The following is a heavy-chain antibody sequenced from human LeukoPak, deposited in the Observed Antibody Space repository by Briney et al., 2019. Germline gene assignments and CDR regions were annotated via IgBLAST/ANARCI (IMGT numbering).Heavy chain of an antibody. Sequence: PGGSLRLSCAASGFTFSDYYMSWIRQPPGKGLEWIGEINHSGSTNYNPSLKSRVTISVDTSKNQFSLKLSSVTAADTAVYYCARVRGSGSYYNVLYYYYGMDVWGQGTTVTVSS. J-gene: IGHJ6*02. V-gene: IGHV4-34*01. D-gene: IGHD3-10*01. CDR1: GFTFSDYY. CDR3: ARVRGSGSYYNVLYYYYGMDV. CDR2: INHSGST.